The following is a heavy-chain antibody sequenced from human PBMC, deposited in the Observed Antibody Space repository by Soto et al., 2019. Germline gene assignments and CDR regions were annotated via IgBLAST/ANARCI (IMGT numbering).Heavy chain of an antibody. J-gene: IGHJ6*02. CDR2: INAGNGNT. CDR1: GYTFTRYA. Sequence: ASVKVSCKASGYTFTRYAIHRVRQPPGQRLEWMGWINAGNGNTKYSQKFQGRVTITRDTSASTAYMELSSLRSEDTAVYYCARAGIVERNYYYYYGMDVWGQGTTVTVSS. V-gene: IGHV1-3*01. CDR3: ARAGIVERNYYYYYGMDV. D-gene: IGHD2-15*01.